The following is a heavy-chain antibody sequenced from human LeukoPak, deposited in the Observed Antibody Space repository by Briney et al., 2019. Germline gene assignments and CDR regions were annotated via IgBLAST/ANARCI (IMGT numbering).Heavy chain of an antibody. Sequence: GGSLRLSCAASGFSFSGYWMTWVRQAPGKGLEWVANIKEDGSEKYYADFVKGRFTISRDNAKNSLDLQMNSLRAEDTAVYYCAERGSTGYWGQGTLVTVSS. CDR2: IKEDGSEK. CDR1: GFSFSGYW. J-gene: IGHJ4*02. D-gene: IGHD4-11*01. V-gene: IGHV3-7*03. CDR3: AERGSTGY.